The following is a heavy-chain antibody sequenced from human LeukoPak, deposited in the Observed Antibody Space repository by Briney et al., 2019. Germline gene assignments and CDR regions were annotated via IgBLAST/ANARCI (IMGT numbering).Heavy chain of an antibody. CDR3: ARVASSSSDY. J-gene: IGHJ4*02. D-gene: IGHD6-13*01. V-gene: IGHV3-48*01. CDR1: GFTFSSYS. CDR2: ISSSSSTM. Sequence: GGSLRLSCAASGFTFSSYSMNWVRQAPGKGLEWVSYISSSSSTMYYADSVKGRFSISRDNAKKSLYLQMNSLRAEDTAVYYCARVASSSSDYWGQGTLVTVSS.